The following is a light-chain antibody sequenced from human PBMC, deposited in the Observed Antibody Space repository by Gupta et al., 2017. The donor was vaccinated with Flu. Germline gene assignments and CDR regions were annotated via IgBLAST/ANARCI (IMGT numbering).Light chain of an antibody. CDR2: QAS. J-gene: IGKJ1*01. CDR1: QSISDR. CDR3: QEFNTYQWT. Sequence: TITCRASQSISDRLAWYQQKPGKAPNLLIYQASTLQSGVPSRFSGSGSGTEFTLTISSLQPDDFATYYCQEFNTYQWTFGQGTKVEIK. V-gene: IGKV1-5*03.